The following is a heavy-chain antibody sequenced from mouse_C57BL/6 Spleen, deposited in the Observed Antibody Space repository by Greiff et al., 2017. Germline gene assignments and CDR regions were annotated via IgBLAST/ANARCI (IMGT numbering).Heavy chain of an antibody. CDR2: IDPSDSYT. D-gene: IGHD1-1*01. CDR3: ARNCGSSYPAWFAY. CDR1: GYTFTSYW. V-gene: IGHV1-69*01. J-gene: IGHJ3*01. Sequence: QVQLQQPGAELVMPGASVKLSCKASGYTFTSYWMHWVKQRPGQGLEWIGEIDPSDSYTNYNQNFKGKSTLTVDKSSSTAYMQLSSLTSEDSAVYYCARNCGSSYPAWFAYWGQGTLVTVSA.